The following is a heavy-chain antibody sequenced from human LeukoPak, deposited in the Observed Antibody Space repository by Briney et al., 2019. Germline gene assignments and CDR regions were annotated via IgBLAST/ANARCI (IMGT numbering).Heavy chain of an antibody. V-gene: IGHV3-23*01. J-gene: IGHJ3*02. CDR3: ARGPWAAVAENHDAFDI. D-gene: IGHD6-19*01. CDR2: IDGSGDNR. Sequence: GGSLRLSCAASGSTFKNYAMSWVRQAPGKGLEWVSSIDGSGDNRYYADSVKGRFTISRDNSKNTLYLQMNSPRGEDTAVYYCARGPWAAVAENHDAFDIWGQGTMVTVSS. CDR1: GSTFKNYA.